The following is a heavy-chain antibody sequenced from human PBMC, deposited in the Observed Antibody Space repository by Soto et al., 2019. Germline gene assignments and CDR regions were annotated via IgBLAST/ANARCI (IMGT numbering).Heavy chain of an antibody. D-gene: IGHD2-15*01. J-gene: IGHJ6*03. CDR3: ARAKGYCSGGSCHLKHYYYYYMDV. Sequence: ASVKVSCKASGYTFTGYYMHWVRQAPGQGLEWMGWINPNSGGTNYAQKFQGWVTMTRDTSISTAYMELSRLGSDDTAVYYCARAKGYCSGGSCHLKHYYYYYMDVWGKGTTVTVSS. CDR1: GYTFTGYY. V-gene: IGHV1-2*04. CDR2: INPNSGGT.